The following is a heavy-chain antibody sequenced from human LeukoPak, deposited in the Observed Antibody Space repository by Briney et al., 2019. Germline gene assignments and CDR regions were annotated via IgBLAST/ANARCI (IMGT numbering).Heavy chain of an antibody. CDR2: IHTSGNT. Sequence: PSQTLSLTCTVSGDSISSGNYYWSWIRQPAGKGLEWIGRIHTSGNTKYNPSLGSRLTISVDTSKNQFSLKLSSVTAVDTAVYYCATNAYGGYAYYFDSWGQGTLVTVSS. CDR3: ATNAYGGYAYYFDS. V-gene: IGHV4-61*02. D-gene: IGHD4-17*01. CDR1: GDSISSGNYY. J-gene: IGHJ4*02.